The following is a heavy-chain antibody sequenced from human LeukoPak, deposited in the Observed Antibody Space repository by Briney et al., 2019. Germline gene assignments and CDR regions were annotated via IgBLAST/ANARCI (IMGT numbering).Heavy chain of an antibody. J-gene: IGHJ4*02. D-gene: IGHD3-22*01. CDR1: GYTFTCYY. CDR2: ISAYNGNT. V-gene: IGHV1-18*04. CDR3: ARDHLLYDSSGYY. Sequence: ASVKVSCKASGYTFTCYYMHWVRQAPGQGLEWMGWISAYNGNTNYAQKLQGRVTMTTDTSTSTAYMELRSLRSDDTAVYYCARDHLLYDSSGYYWGQGTLVTVSS.